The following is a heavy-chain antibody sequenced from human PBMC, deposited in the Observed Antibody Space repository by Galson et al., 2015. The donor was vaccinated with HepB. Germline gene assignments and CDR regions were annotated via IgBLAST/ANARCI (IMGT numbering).Heavy chain of an antibody. D-gene: IGHD2-2*01. Sequence: SVKVSCKASGGTFSSYAISWVRQAPGQGLEWMGGIIPIFGTANYAQKFQGRVTITADESTSTAYMELSSLRSEDTAVYYCAVIVVVPAANLYWFDPWGQGTLVTVSS. CDR3: AVIVVVPAANLYWFDP. V-gene: IGHV1-69*13. CDR2: IIPIFGTA. CDR1: GGTFSSYA. J-gene: IGHJ5*02.